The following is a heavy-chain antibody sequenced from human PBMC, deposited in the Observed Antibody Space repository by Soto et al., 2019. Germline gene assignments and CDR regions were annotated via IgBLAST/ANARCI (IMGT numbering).Heavy chain of an antibody. Sequence: QVQLQQSGPGLVKPSQTLALTCAISGDSVSSNTAAWNWIRQSPSRGLEWLGRTYYRSKWYNDYASSLXXRXSXXVDTSKNQFSLQMRSVTPDDTAVYLCARDRGGLGYWGQGILVTVSS. CDR2: TYYRSKWYN. V-gene: IGHV6-1*01. J-gene: IGHJ4*02. CDR1: GDSVSSNTAA. D-gene: IGHD3-16*01. CDR3: ARDRGGLGY.